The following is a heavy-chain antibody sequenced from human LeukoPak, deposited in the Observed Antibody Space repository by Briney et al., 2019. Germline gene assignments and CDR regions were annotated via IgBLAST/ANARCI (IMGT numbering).Heavy chain of an antibody. V-gene: IGHV4-34*01. CDR2: INHSGST. D-gene: IGHD3-22*01. Sequence: SETLSLTCAVYGGSFSGYYWSWIRQPPGKGLEWIGEINHSGSTNYNPSLKSRVTISVDKSKNQFSLKLSSVTAADTAVYYCASPGSYYDSSGYLRHWGQGTLVTVSS. CDR3: ASPGSYYDSSGYLRH. CDR1: GGSFSGYY. J-gene: IGHJ4*02.